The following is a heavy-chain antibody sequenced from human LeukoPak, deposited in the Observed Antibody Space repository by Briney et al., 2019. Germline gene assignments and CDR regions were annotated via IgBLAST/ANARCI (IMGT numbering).Heavy chain of an antibody. D-gene: IGHD6-19*01. J-gene: IGHJ4*02. V-gene: IGHV3-23*01. Sequence: GGSLRLSCAASGFTFGSYAMSWVRQAPGKGLEWVSAISGSGGSTYYADSVKGRFTISRDNSKNTLYLQMNSLRAEDTAVYYCAKRNGLAVAGYYFDYWGQGTLVTVSS. CDR1: GFTFGSYA. CDR2: ISGSGGST. CDR3: AKRNGLAVAGYYFDY.